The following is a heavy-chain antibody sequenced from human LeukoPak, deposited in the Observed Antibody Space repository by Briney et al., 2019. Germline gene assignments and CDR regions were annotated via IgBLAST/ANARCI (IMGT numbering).Heavy chain of an antibody. D-gene: IGHD3-16*01. CDR1: GYSFTSYW. Sequence: GESLKISCKGSGYSFTSYWIGWVRQMPGKGLEWMGIIYPGDSDTRYSPSFQGQVTISADKSISTASLQWSSLKASDTAMFYCARLSAVPRGEFDYWGQGTLVTVSS. CDR3: ARLSAVPRGEFDY. V-gene: IGHV5-51*01. J-gene: IGHJ4*02. CDR2: IYPGDSDT.